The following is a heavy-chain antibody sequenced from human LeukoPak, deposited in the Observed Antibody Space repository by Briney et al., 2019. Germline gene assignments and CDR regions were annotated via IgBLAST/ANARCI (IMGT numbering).Heavy chain of an antibody. CDR2: INHSGST. Sequence: PSETLSLTCAVYGGSVSGYYWGWIRQPPGKGLEWIGEINHSGSTNYNPSLKSRVTISVDMSKDQFSLKLGSVTAADTAVYYCARGPPADYYDRSGFYPCFDYWGQGALVTVSS. V-gene: IGHV4-34*01. D-gene: IGHD3-22*01. CDR1: GGSVSGYY. CDR3: ARGPPADYYDRSGFYPCFDY. J-gene: IGHJ4*02.